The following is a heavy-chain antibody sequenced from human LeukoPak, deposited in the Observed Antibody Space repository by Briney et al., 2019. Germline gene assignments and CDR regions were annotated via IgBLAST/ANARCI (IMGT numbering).Heavy chain of an antibody. D-gene: IGHD4-17*01. J-gene: IGHJ4*02. CDR1: GFTFSSYG. CDR2: IRYDGSNK. CDR3: AKPHSYGDYSPFDY. Sequence: GGSLRLSCAASGFTFSSYGMHWARQAPGKGLEWVAFIRYDGSNKYYADSVKGRFTISRDNSKNTLYLQMNSLRAEDTAVYYCAKPHSYGDYSPFDYWGQGTLVTVSS. V-gene: IGHV3-30*02.